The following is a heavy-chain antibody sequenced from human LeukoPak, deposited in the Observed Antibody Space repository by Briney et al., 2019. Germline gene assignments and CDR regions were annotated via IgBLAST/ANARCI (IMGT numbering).Heavy chain of an antibody. CDR1: RYTFTSYY. Sequence: ASVKVSCKASRYTFTSYYMHWVRQAPGQGLEWMGIINPSGGSTSYAQKFQGRVTMTRDTSTSTVYMEPSSLRSEDTAVYYCARDRGGYTYSHDYWGQGTLVTVSS. CDR2: INPSGGST. CDR3: ARDRGGYTYSHDY. V-gene: IGHV1-46*01. D-gene: IGHD5-18*01. J-gene: IGHJ4*02.